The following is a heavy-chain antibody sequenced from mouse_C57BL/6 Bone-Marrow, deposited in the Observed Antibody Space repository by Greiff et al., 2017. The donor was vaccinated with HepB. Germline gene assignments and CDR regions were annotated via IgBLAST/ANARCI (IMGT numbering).Heavy chain of an antibody. J-gene: IGHJ2*01. V-gene: IGHV1-72*01. Sequence: QVQLQQPGAELVKPGASVKLSCKASGYTFTSYWMHWVKQRPGRGLEWIARIDPNSGGTKYNEKFKSKATLTVDKPSSTAYMQLSSLTSEDSAVYYCARGAVFEYYGSDYWGQGTTLTVSS. CDR2: IDPNSGGT. CDR1: GYTFTSYW. CDR3: ARGAVFEYYGSDY. D-gene: IGHD1-1*01.